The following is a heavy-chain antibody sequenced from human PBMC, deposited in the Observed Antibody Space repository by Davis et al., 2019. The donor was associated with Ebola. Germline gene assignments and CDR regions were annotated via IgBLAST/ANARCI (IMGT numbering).Heavy chain of an antibody. CDR1: GYTFSSYG. V-gene: IGHV1-2*02. CDR2: ISLNSGST. J-gene: IGHJ4*02. CDR3: ARAYTSGWSDY. D-gene: IGHD6-19*01. Sequence: ASVKVSCKASGYTFSSYGFSWVRQAPGQGPEWMGWISLNSGSTKYSHRFQGRVTMTRDTSINTAHMELSGLRSDDTAVYFCARAYTSGWSDYWGQGTLVTVSS.